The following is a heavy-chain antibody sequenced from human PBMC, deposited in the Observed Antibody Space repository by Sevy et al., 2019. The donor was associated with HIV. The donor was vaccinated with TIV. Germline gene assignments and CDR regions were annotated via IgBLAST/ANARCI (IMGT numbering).Heavy chain of an antibody. CDR1: GFTFSSYA. CDR2: ISYDGSNK. D-gene: IGHD3-22*01. J-gene: IGHJ4*02. CDR3: ARGNHYYDSSGYGFDY. Sequence: GGSLRLSCAASGFTFSSYAMHWVRQAPGKGLEWVAVISYDGSNKYYADSVKGRFTISRDNSKNTLYLQMDSLRAEDTAVYYCARGNHYYDSSGYGFDYWGQGTLVTVSS. V-gene: IGHV3-30-3*01.